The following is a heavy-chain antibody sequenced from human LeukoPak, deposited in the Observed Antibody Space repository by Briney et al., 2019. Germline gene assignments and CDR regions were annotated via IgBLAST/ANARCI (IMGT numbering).Heavy chain of an antibody. Sequence: PGGSLRLSCVASGFAFSTYSMNWVRQAPGKGLEWISYISSRSTTIYYADSVKGRFTISRDNAKNSLWLQMNSLRAEDTAVYYCARVGGSSTSPNWFDPWGQGTLVTVSS. CDR3: ARVGGSSTSPNWFDP. J-gene: IGHJ5*02. CDR1: GFAFSTYS. CDR2: ISSRSTTI. V-gene: IGHV3-48*04. D-gene: IGHD2-2*01.